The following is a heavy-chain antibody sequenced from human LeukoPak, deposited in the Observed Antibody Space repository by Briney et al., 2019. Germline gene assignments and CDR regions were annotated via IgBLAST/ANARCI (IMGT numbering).Heavy chain of an antibody. Sequence: PGGSLRLSCAASGFTFSSYSMNWVRQAPGKGLEWVSSIFPSGGEIHYADSVRGRFTISRDNSKGTLSLQMNSLRAEDTAIYYCATYRQVLLPFESWGQGTLVTVSS. CDR3: ATYRQVLLPFES. J-gene: IGHJ4*02. CDR1: GFTFSSYS. D-gene: IGHD2-8*02. CDR2: IFPSGGEI. V-gene: IGHV3-21*04.